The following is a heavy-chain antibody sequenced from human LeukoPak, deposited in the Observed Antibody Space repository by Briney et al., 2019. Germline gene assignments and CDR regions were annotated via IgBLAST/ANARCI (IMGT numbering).Heavy chain of an antibody. CDR1: GGTFSSYT. J-gene: IGHJ3*02. D-gene: IGHD2-2*01. CDR3: ARGSVRDIVVVSADAHAFEI. Sequence: GASVKVSCKASGGTFSSYTISWVRQAPGQGLEWMGRIIPILGIANYAQKFQGRVTITADKSTSTAYMELSSLRSEDTAVYYCARGSVRDIVVVSADAHAFEICRQGKMVTVSS. V-gene: IGHV1-69*02. CDR2: IIPILGIA.